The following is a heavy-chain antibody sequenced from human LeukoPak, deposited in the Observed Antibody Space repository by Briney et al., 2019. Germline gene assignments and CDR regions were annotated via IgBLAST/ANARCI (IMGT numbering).Heavy chain of an antibody. Sequence: GRSLRLSCSASGFTFSDYSMNWVRQAPGKGLEWVSYISSTSATMYHADSVKGRFTISRDNAKNSLYLQMNSLRVEDTAVYYCASGYSGYQSDYWGQGTLVTVSS. V-gene: IGHV3-48*04. J-gene: IGHJ4*02. CDR3: ASGYSGYQSDY. CDR1: GFTFSDYS. D-gene: IGHD5-12*01. CDR2: ISSTSATM.